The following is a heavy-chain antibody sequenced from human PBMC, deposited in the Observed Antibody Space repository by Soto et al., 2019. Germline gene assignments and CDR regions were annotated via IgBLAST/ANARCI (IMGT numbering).Heavy chain of an antibody. CDR3: AKGGAIVAAGTRVYLYNAMDV. V-gene: IGHV1-2*02. J-gene: IGHJ6*02. CDR1: GYTFTGYY. Sequence: ALVKVSCKASGYTFTGYYVHWVRQAPGQGLEWMGWINPNSGDTYLAQRFQGRVTMNRDTSIGTAYMELRGLTSDDTAEYYCAKGGAIVAAGTRVYLYNAMDVWGQGTTVTVSS. CDR2: INPNSGDT. D-gene: IGHD1-26*01.